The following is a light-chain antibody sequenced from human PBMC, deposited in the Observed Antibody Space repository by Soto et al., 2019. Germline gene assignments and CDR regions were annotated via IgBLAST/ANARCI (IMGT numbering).Light chain of an antibody. CDR1: QSISSY. Sequence: DIQMTQSPSSVSASVGDRVTITCRASQSISSYLNWYQQKPGKAPKLLIYAASSLQSGVPSRFSGSGSGTDFTLTISSLEPEDFAVYYCQQRSNWPRTFGQGTKVDIK. CDR3: QQRSNWPRT. J-gene: IGKJ1*01. CDR2: AAS. V-gene: IGKV1-39*01.